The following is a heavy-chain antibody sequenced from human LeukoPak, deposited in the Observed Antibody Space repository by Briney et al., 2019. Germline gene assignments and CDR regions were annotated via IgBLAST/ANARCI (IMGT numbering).Heavy chain of an antibody. CDR3: ARANFGYSSGWYSY. CDR1: GGSFSGYY. CDR2: INHSGST. V-gene: IGHV4-34*01. Sequence: SETLSLTCAVYGGSFSGYYWSWIRQPPGKGLEWIGEINHSGSTNYNPSLKSRVTISVDTSKNQFSLKLSSVTAADTAVYYCARANFGYSSGWYSYWGQGTLVTVSS. J-gene: IGHJ4*02. D-gene: IGHD6-19*01.